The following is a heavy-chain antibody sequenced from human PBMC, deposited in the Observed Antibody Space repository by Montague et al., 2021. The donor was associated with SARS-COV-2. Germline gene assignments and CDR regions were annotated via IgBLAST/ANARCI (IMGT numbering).Heavy chain of an antibody. CDR3: ARTSAPSITIFGVINTSWYFDF. CDR2: IYYSGST. Sequence: TLSLTCTVSGGSISSGGYYWSWIRQHPGKGLEWIGYIYYSGSTYYNPSLKSRVTISVDMSKNQFSLKLSSVTATDTAVYYCARTSAPSITIFGVINTSWYFDFWGRGTLVTVSS. J-gene: IGHJ2*01. V-gene: IGHV4-31*03. D-gene: IGHD3-3*01. CDR1: GGSISSGGYY.